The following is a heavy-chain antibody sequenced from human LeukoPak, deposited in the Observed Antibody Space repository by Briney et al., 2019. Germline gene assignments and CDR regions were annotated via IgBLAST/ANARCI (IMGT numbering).Heavy chain of an antibody. D-gene: IGHD3-9*01. V-gene: IGHV3-30*18. CDR3: AKGVRYLDWWILDY. J-gene: IGHJ4*02. Sequence: PGGSLRLSCAASGFTFNSYGMHWVRQAPGKGLEWVSLISYDGSNKYYADSVKGRITISRDNSKDTLYLQMNTLRAEDTAVYYCAKGVRYLDWWILDYWGQGTLVPVSS. CDR2: ISYDGSNK. CDR1: GFTFNSYG.